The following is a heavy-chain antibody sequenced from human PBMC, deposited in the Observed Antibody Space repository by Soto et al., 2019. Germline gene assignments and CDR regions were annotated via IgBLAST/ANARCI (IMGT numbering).Heavy chain of an antibody. Sequence: GGSLRLSCATSGFTFSSYSMNWVRQAPGMGLEWVSSISSSSRYIYYADSVRGRFTISRDNAKNSLYLQINRLGAEDTAVYYCARDRLVAATSAPPYCYYGMDVWGQGPTVTVSS. CDR2: ISSSSRYI. CDR3: ARDRLVAATSAPPYCYYGMDV. CDR1: GFTFSSYS. J-gene: IGHJ6*02. V-gene: IGHV3-21*01. D-gene: IGHD2-15*01.